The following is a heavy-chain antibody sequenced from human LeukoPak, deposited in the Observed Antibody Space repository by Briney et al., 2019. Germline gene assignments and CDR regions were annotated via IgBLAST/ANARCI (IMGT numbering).Heavy chain of an antibody. Sequence: SVKVSCKASGYTFDDYYMHWVRQAPGQGLEWMGWLNPSNGGTNYAQRFQGRVTMTRDTSITTAYMELSRLTSDDTAVYYCARNGIGSGYDHWGQGTLATVSS. J-gene: IGHJ4*02. V-gene: IGHV1-2*02. CDR1: GYTFDDYY. D-gene: IGHD3-10*01. CDR2: LNPSNGGT. CDR3: ARNGIGSGYDH.